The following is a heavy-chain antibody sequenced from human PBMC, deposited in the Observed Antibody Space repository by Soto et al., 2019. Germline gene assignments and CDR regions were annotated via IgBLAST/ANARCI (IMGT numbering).Heavy chain of an antibody. V-gene: IGHV3-13*01. D-gene: IGHD2-15*01. CDR1: EFTFSNYD. CDR3: ARGRLISLYYFEY. CDR2: IGTAVDT. J-gene: IGHJ4*02. Sequence: PVRALRDSCTASEFTFSNYDRHWVRKVTGKVLEFFSTIGTAVDTYYPGSVKGRFTISRENAKNSLYLQMNSLRAEDTAVYYCARGRLISLYYFEYWGQGTLVTVSS.